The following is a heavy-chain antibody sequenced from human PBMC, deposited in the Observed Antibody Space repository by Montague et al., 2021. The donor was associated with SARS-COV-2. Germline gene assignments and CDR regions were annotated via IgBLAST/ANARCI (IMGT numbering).Heavy chain of an antibody. CDR2: ISYSWST. CDR1: GGSITTDIFY. D-gene: IGHD2-21*02. CDR3: ARHVDSCGGHCRNWYFDF. V-gene: IGHV4-39*01. Sequence: SETLSLTCTVSGGSITTDIFYWGWVRQPPGKGLEWIGSISYSWSTYYNPSLKSRVTMSVDTSKNQFSLGLISLTATDTAMYYCARHVDSCGGHCRNWYFDFWGRGTLVTVSS. J-gene: IGHJ2*01.